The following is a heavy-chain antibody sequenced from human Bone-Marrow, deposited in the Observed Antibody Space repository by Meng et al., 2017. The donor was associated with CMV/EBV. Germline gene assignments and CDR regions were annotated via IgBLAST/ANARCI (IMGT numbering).Heavy chain of an antibody. Sequence: SVKVSFKASGGTFSSYTISWVRQAPGQGLEWMGRIIPIVGIANYAQRFQGRVTITADKSTGTAYMELTSLRSEDTAVYYCARGKSLEQLGPYYYYYGMDVWGQGTTVTVSS. CDR2: IIPIVGIA. CDR1: GGTFSSYT. V-gene: IGHV1-69*02. D-gene: IGHD6-6*01. CDR3: ARGKSLEQLGPYYYYYGMDV. J-gene: IGHJ6*02.